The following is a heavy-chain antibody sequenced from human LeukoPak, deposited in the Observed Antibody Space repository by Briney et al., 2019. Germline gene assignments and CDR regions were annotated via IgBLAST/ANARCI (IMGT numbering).Heavy chain of an antibody. Sequence: GGSLRLSCAASGFTFSSYAMSWVRQVPGKGLEWISYISSSGRTIYYADSVKGRFTISRDNAKNSLYLQMNSLRVEDTAVYYCARGSLTGEYGMDVWGQGTTVTVSS. CDR1: GFTFSSYA. V-gene: IGHV3-48*03. CDR3: ARGSLTGEYGMDV. J-gene: IGHJ6*02. CDR2: ISSSGRTI. D-gene: IGHD1-20*01.